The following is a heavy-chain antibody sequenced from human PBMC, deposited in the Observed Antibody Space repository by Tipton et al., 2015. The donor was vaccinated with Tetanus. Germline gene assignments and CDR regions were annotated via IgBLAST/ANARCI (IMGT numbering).Heavy chain of an antibody. D-gene: IGHD6-19*01. CDR2: INHSGST. V-gene: IGHV4-34*01. Sequence: TLSLTCAVYGGSFSGYYWSWIRQPPGKGLEWIGEINHSGSTNHNPSLKSRVTISVDTSKNQFSLKLSSVTAADTAVYYCARNTVAGTVTFDYWGQGTLVTVSS. J-gene: IGHJ4*02. CDR3: ARNTVAGTVTFDY. CDR1: GGSFSGYY.